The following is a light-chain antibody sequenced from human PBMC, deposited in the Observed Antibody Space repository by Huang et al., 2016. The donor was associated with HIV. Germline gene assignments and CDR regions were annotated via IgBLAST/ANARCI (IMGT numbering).Light chain of an antibody. V-gene: IGKV4-1*01. CDR1: QTVLYSLNKKNS. J-gene: IGKJ1*01. CDR2: WAT. Sequence: DIVMTQSPDSLAVSPGGRATINCKSSQTVLYSLNKKNSLAWFQQKPGRRPKLRIYWATTRESGVPDRFSGSGSGTDFTLTINNLQAEDVAVYFCLQYYSVPQTFGHGTKVEIK. CDR3: LQYYSVPQT.